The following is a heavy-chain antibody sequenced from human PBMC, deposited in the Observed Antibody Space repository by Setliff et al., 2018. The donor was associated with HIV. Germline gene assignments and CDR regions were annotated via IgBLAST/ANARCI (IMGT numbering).Heavy chain of an antibody. Sequence: SETLSLTCTVSGGSIRSHYWSWIREPPGKGLEWIGYIYYSGSTNYNPSLKSRVTISVDTFKNQFSLRLSPVTAADTAVYYCARVPRQLLKGAAAYFDYWGQGILVTVSS. CDR3: ARVPRQLLKGAAAYFDY. V-gene: IGHV4-59*11. CDR1: GGSIRSHY. CDR2: IYYSGST. J-gene: IGHJ4*02. D-gene: IGHD5-18*01.